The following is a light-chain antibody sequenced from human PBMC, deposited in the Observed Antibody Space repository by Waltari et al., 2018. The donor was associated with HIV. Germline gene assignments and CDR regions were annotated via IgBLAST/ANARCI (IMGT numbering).Light chain of an antibody. V-gene: IGLV1-44*01. CDR1: RSNIGSNP. Sequence: QSVLTQPPSASGTPGQRVTISCSGSRSNIGSNPINWYRQLPGTAPKLLIYSNKRWPSGVPDRFSGSKSGTSASLAISGLQSEDEADYYCAAWDDSLHGYVFGTGTKVTVV. CDR2: SNK. CDR3: AAWDDSLHGYV. J-gene: IGLJ1*01.